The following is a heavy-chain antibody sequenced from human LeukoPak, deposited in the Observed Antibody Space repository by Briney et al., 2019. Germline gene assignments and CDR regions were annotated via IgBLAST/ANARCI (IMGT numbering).Heavy chain of an antibody. CDR1: GGSFSGYY. J-gene: IGHJ4*02. CDR2: INHSGST. Sequence: SETLSLTCAVYGGSFSGYYWSWIRQPPGKGLEWIGEINHSGSTNYNPSLKSRVTISVDASKNQFSLKLSSVTAADTAVYYCARVGKGYFDYWGQGTLVTVSS. CDR3: ARVGKGYFDY. V-gene: IGHV4-34*01.